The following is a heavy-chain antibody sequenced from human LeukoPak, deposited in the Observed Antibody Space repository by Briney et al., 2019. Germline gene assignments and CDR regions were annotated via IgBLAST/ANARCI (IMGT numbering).Heavy chain of an antibody. Sequence: ASVKVSCKASGYTFTGYYMHWVRQAPGQGLEWMGRINPNSGGTNYAQKFRGRVTMTRDTSISTAYMELSRLRSDDTAVYFCARDLHAVDPAATDFDCWGQGTLVTVSS. CDR1: GYTFTGYY. CDR2: INPNSGGT. D-gene: IGHD2-2*01. J-gene: IGHJ4*02. V-gene: IGHV1-2*06. CDR3: ARDLHAVDPAATDFDC.